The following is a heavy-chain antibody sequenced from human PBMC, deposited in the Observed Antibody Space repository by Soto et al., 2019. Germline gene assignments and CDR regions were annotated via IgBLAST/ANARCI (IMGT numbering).Heavy chain of an antibody. V-gene: IGHV3-72*01. CDR2: IRNKANSYTT. J-gene: IGHJ4*01. CDR1: GFTFSDHY. D-gene: IGHD4-4*01. Sequence: GLLRVSCAAVGFTFSDHYMDCVSQAPGKGLEWVGRIRNKANSYTTEYAASVKGRFTISRDDSKNSLFLQMNSLKTEDTAVYYCSRAGILTTPYYFDYWGQGTLVNVSS. CDR3: SRAGILTTPYYFDY.